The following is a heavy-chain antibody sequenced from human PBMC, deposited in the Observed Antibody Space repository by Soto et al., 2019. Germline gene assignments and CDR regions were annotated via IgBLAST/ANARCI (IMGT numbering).Heavy chain of an antibody. V-gene: IGHV2-5*02. CDR3: AHRPSYCSGGSCYSGFNS. Sequence: QITLKESGPTLVKPTQTLTLTCTFSGFSLSTSGVGVGWIRQPPGKALEWLALIYWDDDKRYSPSLKSRLTITQDTSKSQVVLTMTNMDPVDTATYYCAHRPSYCSGGSCYSGFNSWGQGTMVPFSS. D-gene: IGHD2-15*01. CDR1: GFSLSTSGVG. CDR2: IYWDDDK. J-gene: IGHJ4*02.